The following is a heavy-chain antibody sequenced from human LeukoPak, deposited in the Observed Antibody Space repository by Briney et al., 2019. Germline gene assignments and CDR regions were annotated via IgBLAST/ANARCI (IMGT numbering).Heavy chain of an antibody. CDR2: IIGSGGIT. CDR1: GFTFSSYA. D-gene: IGHD4-17*01. Sequence: GGSLRLSCAASGFTFSSYAMTWVRQAPGKGLEWVSSIIGSGGITYYADSVKGRFTISRDNSKSTLYLQMNSLRADDTAVYYCAKEGGNDYGDYGGIFDYWGQGTLVTVSS. J-gene: IGHJ4*02. V-gene: IGHV3-23*01. CDR3: AKEGGNDYGDYGGIFDY.